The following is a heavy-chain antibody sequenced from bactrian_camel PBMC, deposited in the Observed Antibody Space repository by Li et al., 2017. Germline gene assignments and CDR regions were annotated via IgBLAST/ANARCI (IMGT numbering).Heavy chain of an antibody. Sequence: HVQLVESGGGSVQPGSSLNLSRVVSGIRSGTADEIINCMGWFRQAPGKEREGVAGIIRGGRSTYIADSVKGRFTISQDNAKNTVYLQMNSLKPEDTAMYYCAADLTVVAGRCPEGYGYWGQGTQVTVS. CDR1: GIRSGTADEIINC. D-gene: IGHD6*01. CDR3: AADLTVVAGRCPEGYGY. J-gene: IGHJ4*01. V-gene: IGHV3S63*01. CDR2: IIRGGRST.